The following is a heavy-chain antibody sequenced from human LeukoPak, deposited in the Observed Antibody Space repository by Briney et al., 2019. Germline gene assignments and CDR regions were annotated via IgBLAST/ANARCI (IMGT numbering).Heavy chain of an antibody. CDR1: GFRFTSYS. J-gene: IGHJ4*02. D-gene: IGHD2-15*01. V-gene: IGHV3-7*01. CDR2: IGQDGSVK. Sequence: PGGSLRLSCAASGFRFTSYSTTWVRQAPGKGLEWVGNIGQDGSVKNYADSVKGRFTISRDNAKNPVFLQMNSLRAEDTAFYYCGNQCSGGICPENWGRGTLVTVSS. CDR3: GNQCSGGICPEN.